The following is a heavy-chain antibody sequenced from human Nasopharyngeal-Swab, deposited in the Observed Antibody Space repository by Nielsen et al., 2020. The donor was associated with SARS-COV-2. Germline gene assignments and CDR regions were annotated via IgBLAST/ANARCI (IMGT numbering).Heavy chain of an antibody. CDR1: GFTFSSYA. CDR3: ANSYYDSSDHMGWFDP. D-gene: IGHD3-22*01. Sequence: GGSLRLSCAASGFTFSSYAVSWVRQAPGKGLEWVSAISGSGGSTYYADSVKGRFTISRDNSKNTLYLQMNSLRAEDTAVYYCANSYYDSSDHMGWFDPWGQGTLVTVSS. CDR2: ISGSGGST. J-gene: IGHJ5*02. V-gene: IGHV3-23*01.